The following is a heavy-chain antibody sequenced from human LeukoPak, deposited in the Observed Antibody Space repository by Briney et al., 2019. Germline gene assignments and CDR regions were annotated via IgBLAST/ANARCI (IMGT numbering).Heavy chain of an antibody. J-gene: IGHJ6*02. CDR2: INPNSGGT. CDR1: GYTLTELS. D-gene: IGHD3-10*01. CDR3: ARAALWFGELLDGMDV. Sequence: ASVKVSCKVSGYTLTELSMHWVRQAPGKGLEWMGRINPNSGGTNYAQKFQGRVTMTRDTSISTAYMELSRLRSDETAVYYCARAALWFGELLDGMDVWGQGTTVTVSS. V-gene: IGHV1-2*06.